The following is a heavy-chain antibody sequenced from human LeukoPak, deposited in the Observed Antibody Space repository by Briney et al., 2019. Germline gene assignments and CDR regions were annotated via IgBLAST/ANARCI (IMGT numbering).Heavy chain of an antibody. D-gene: IGHD3-9*01. Sequence: SETLSLTCTVSGASISSSSYYWGWIRQPPGKGLEWIGSIYYSGSTYYNPSLKSRVTISVDTSKNEFSLKLSSVTAADTAVYYCARNYYDILTGYQSPNWYFDLWGRGTLVTVSS. CDR1: GASISSSSYY. J-gene: IGHJ2*01. CDR3: ARNYYDILTGYQSPNWYFDL. CDR2: IYYSGST. V-gene: IGHV4-39*07.